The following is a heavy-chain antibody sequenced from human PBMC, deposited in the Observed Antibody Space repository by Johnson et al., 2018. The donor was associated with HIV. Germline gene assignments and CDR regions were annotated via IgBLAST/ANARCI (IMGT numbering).Heavy chain of an antibody. Sequence: VQLVESGGGLVQPGGSLRLSCPASGFTFSNYWMSWVRQAPGKGLEWVANIKQDGSEKYYVDSVKGRFNISRDNAKNSLFLQMNSLRAEDTAVYYCARPRVSSGRHGAFDIWGQGTMVTVSS. CDR2: IKQDGSEK. CDR1: GFTFSNYW. CDR3: ARPRVSSGRHGAFDI. J-gene: IGHJ3*02. V-gene: IGHV3-7*01. D-gene: IGHD3-22*01.